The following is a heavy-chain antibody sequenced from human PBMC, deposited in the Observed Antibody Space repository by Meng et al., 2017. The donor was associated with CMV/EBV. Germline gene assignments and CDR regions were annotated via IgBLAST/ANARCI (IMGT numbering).Heavy chain of an antibody. CDR1: GGSISEYY. V-gene: IGHV4-34*04. J-gene: IGHJ5*02. CDR2: INHRGVT. Sequence: SETLSLTCAIYGGSISEYYWAWIPQSPAKGLEWIGEINHRGVTNTNPSPASRATLSIDTSKNQFSLKLISMTAVDTAMYYCARLPDVVDGGLVTGNWVDPWGQGTLVTVSS. CDR3: ARLPDVVDGGLVTGNWVDP. D-gene: IGHD5-18*01.